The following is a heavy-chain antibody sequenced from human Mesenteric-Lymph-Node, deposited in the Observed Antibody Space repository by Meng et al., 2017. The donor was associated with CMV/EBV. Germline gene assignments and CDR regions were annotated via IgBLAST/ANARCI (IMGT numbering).Heavy chain of an antibody. J-gene: IGHJ4*02. Sequence: SETLSLTCTVSGGSIRSADYYWSWIRQPPGKGLEWIGYIYYSGSTYYNPSLKSRVTISVDTSKNQFSLKLSSVTAADTAVYYCASASFWSGYSSLDYWGQGTLVTVSS. CDR2: IYYSGST. V-gene: IGHV4-31*03. CDR1: GGSIRSADYY. CDR3: ASASFWSGYSSLDY. D-gene: IGHD3-3*01.